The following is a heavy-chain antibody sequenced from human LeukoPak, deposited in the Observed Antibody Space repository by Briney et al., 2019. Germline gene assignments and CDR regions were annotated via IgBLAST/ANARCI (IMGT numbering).Heavy chain of an antibody. J-gene: IGHJ4*02. CDR2: IYHSGST. CDR1: GYSISSGYY. CDR3: VRTEVISGSEDY. V-gene: IGHV4-38-2*01. D-gene: IGHD6-19*01. Sequence: SETLSLTCAVSGYSISSGYYWGWIRQPPGKGLEWIGSIYHSGSTYYNPSLKSRVTISVDTSKNQFSLQLSSVTAADTAVYYCVRTEVISGSEDYWGQGTLVTVSS.